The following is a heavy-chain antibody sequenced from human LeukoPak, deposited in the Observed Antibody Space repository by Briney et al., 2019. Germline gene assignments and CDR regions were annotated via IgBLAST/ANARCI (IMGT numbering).Heavy chain of an antibody. CDR2: INHSGST. V-gene: IGHV4-34*01. CDR3: ARASSWYYFDY. J-gene: IGHJ4*02. D-gene: IGHD6-13*01. Sequence: PGGSLRLSCAASGFTFSSYAMSWVRQAPGKGLEWIGEINHSGSTNYNPSLKSRVTISVDTSKNQFSLKLSSVTAADTAVYYCARASSWYYFDYWGQGTLVTVSS. CDR1: GFTFSSYA.